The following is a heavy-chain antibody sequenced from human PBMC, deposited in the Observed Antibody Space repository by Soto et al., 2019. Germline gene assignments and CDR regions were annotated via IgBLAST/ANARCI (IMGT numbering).Heavy chain of an antibody. Sequence: ASVKVSCKTSGHAFTGDHLHWVRQAPGQGLEWMGWINPNSGATKFAQKFQGRVTMTWDTSISTAYMELSSLRSDDTAVYYCAKEIGPFDFWGQGTMVTVSS. D-gene: IGHD2-21*01. CDR2: INPNSGAT. V-gene: IGHV1-2*02. CDR1: GHAFTGDH. J-gene: IGHJ3*01. CDR3: AKEIGPFDF.